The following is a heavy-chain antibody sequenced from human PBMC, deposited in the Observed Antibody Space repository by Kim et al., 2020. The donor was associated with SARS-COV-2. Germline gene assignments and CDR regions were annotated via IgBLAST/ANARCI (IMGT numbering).Heavy chain of an antibody. J-gene: IGHJ4*01. CDR3: ASDLGRDTAMVG. Sequence: YDADSAKGRITISRHNAKNSLYRQMNSLRAEDTAVYYCASDLGRDTAMVGWGHGTLVTVSS. V-gene: IGHV3-21*01. D-gene: IGHD5-18*01.